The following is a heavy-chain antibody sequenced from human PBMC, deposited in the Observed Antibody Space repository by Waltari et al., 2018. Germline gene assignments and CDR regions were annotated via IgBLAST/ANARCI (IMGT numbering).Heavy chain of an antibody. D-gene: IGHD5-18*01. Sequence: EVQLVESGGGLIQPGGSLRLSCAASGFTVSSNYMSWVRQAPGKGLEWVSVIYSVGSTYDADTGKGRFTISRDNSKNTLYLQMNSLRAEDTAVYYCARGTIQPYYFDYWGQGTLVTVSS. CDR1: GFTVSSNY. J-gene: IGHJ4*02. CDR2: IYSVGST. V-gene: IGHV3-53*01. CDR3: ARGTIQPYYFDY.